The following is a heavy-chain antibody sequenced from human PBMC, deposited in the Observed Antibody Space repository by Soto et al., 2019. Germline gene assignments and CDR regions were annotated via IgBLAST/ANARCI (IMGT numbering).Heavy chain of an antibody. Sequence: QVQLVESGGGVVQPGGSLTLSCVASGFFFSSHGMYWVRQAPGRGLEWVALISYEGSRKYYVDSVKGRFTISRDNSKNTVYLHMTSLRAEDTALYYCAKDFELPDGDYYHYGMDVWGQGTTVSVSS. CDR2: ISYEGSRK. D-gene: IGHD1-1*01. CDR3: AKDFELPDGDYYHYGMDV. CDR1: GFFFSSHG. J-gene: IGHJ6*02. V-gene: IGHV3-30*18.